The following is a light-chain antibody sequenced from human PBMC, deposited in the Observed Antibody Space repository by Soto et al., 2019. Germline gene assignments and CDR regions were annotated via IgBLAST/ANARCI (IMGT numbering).Light chain of an antibody. CDR1: SSDVGGYNY. CDR2: EVS. V-gene: IGLV2-14*01. Sequence: QSALTQPASVSGSPGQSITISCTGTSSDVGGYNYVSWYQQHPGKAPKLMIYEVSNRPSGVSNRFSGSKSGNTASLTISGLQAEDEADYNCSSYTSSSTHVVFGGGTKVTVL. CDR3: SSYTSSSTHVV. J-gene: IGLJ2*01.